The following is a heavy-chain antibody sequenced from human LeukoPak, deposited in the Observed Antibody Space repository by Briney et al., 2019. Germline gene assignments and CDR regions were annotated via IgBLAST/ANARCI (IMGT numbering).Heavy chain of an antibody. CDR1: GFTFTNYW. J-gene: IGHJ6*03. CDR2: INQGGSDK. CDR3: ARRNGFTMMPGWGYNMDV. D-gene: IGHD3-22*01. Sequence: GSLRPSCAASGFTFTNYWLSWVRRAPGKGLEWVATINQGGSDKYCVDSVKARFTISRDNAKNSLYLQLNSLRAEDTAVYYCARRNGFTMMPGWGYNMDVWGQGTTVTVSS. V-gene: IGHV3-7*01.